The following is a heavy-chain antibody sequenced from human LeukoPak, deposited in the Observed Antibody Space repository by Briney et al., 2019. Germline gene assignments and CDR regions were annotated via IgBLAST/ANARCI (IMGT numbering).Heavy chain of an antibody. D-gene: IGHD6-6*01. Sequence: GGSLRLSCAASGFSFSSYNMNWVRQAPGKGLEWVSSMSVSSTFIYYAEPVTGRFTISRDNAKNLLYLQMNSLRVDDTAVYYCARGGIPARSAPRDYFDYWGQGILVTVSS. CDR3: ARGGIPARSAPRDYFDY. CDR2: MSVSSTFI. J-gene: IGHJ4*02. CDR1: GFSFSSYN. V-gene: IGHV3-21*01.